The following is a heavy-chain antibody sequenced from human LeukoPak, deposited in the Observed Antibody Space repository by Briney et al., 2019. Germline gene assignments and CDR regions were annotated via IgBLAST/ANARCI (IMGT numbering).Heavy chain of an antibody. J-gene: IGHJ4*02. Sequence: GGSLRLSCVVSGITFEDYAMHWVRQVPGKGLEWVSLISGDASGTYYADSVKGRFTIPRDNSKNSLYLQMNSLRSEDAALYYCVKGDDYGDYWGQGTLVTVSS. CDR1: GITFEDYA. CDR2: ISGDASGT. CDR3: VKGDDYGDY. V-gene: IGHV3-43*02.